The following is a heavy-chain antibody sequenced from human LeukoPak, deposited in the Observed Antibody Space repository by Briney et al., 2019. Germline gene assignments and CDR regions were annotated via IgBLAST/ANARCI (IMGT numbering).Heavy chain of an antibody. J-gene: IGHJ3*02. Sequence: ASVKVSGKASGYTFTSYGISWVRQAPGQGLEWMGWISAYNGNTNYAQKLQGRVTMTTDTSTSTAYMELRSLRSDDTAVYYCARGDPIVLMGAFDIWGQGTMVTVSS. CDR1: GYTFTSYG. D-gene: IGHD2-8*01. CDR3: ARGDPIVLMGAFDI. V-gene: IGHV1-18*01. CDR2: ISAYNGNT.